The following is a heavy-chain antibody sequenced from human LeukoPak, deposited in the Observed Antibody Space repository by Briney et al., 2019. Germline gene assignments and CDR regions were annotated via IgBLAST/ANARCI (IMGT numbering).Heavy chain of an antibody. V-gene: IGHV4-4*07. CDR1: GVSISSSS. CDR3: ARDLSGWDGFDI. J-gene: IGHJ3*02. CDR2: IYTSGST. D-gene: IGHD3-3*01. Sequence: SETLSLTCIVSGVSISSSSWIWIRQTAGKGLEWIGRIYTSGSTIYNPSLKSRVTMAVDMSKKQFSLKLTSVTAADTAMYYCARDLSGWDGFDIWGQGTVVTVSS.